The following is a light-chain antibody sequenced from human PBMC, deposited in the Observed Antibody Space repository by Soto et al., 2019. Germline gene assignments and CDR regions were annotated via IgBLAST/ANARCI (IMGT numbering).Light chain of an antibody. Sequence: QSALTQPPSVSGAPGQRVTISCTGSSSNIGATYDVHWYQHLPGTAPKLLIYGNYNRPSGVPDRFSGPKSGASASLAITGLQAEDEADYYCQSYDSSLSEYVFGTGTKVTVL. CDR2: GNY. J-gene: IGLJ1*01. CDR1: SSNIGATYD. CDR3: QSYDSSLSEYV. V-gene: IGLV1-40*03.